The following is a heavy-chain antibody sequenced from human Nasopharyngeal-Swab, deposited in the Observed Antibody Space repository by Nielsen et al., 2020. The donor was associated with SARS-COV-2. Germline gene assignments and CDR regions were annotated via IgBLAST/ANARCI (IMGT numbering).Heavy chain of an antibody. V-gene: IGHV3-23*01. CDR3: AKTFHYYDSMLELYYFDY. D-gene: IGHD3-22*01. J-gene: IGHJ4*02. CDR2: ISGSGGST. CDR1: GFTFSNYG. Sequence: GGSLRLSCEASGFTFSNYGMIWVRQTPGKGLEWVSSISGSGGSTHYVDSVKGRFTISRDNSKNTLYLQMNSLRAEDTAVYYCAKTFHYYDSMLELYYFDYWGQGTLVTVSS.